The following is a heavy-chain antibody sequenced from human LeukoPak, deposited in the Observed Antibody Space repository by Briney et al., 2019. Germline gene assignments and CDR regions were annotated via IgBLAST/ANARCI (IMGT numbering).Heavy chain of an antibody. D-gene: IGHD3-22*01. CDR3: ARGGDDSGLYFAY. J-gene: IGHJ4*02. CDR2: INPQTGAT. Sequence: GASVKVSCKASGYSFTGFYIHWVRQAPGQGPEWMAWINPQTGATNYAQKFKGRITTTRDLSITTAYMEVTTLRSDDTAVYYCARGGDDSGLYFAYWGRGTLVTVSS. V-gene: IGHV1-2*02. CDR1: GYSFTGFY.